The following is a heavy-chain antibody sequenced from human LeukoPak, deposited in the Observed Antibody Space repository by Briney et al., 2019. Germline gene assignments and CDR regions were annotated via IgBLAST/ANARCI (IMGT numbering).Heavy chain of an antibody. Sequence: PGGSLRLSCAASGLTFSSYGMHWVRQAPGKGLEWVAVISYDGSNKYYADSVKGRFTISRDNSKNTLYLQMNSLRAEDTAVYYCAKGFKDYDFWSGYENFDYWGQGTLVTVSS. CDR1: GLTFSSYG. CDR3: AKGFKDYDFWSGYENFDY. CDR2: ISYDGSNK. D-gene: IGHD3-3*01. J-gene: IGHJ4*02. V-gene: IGHV3-30*18.